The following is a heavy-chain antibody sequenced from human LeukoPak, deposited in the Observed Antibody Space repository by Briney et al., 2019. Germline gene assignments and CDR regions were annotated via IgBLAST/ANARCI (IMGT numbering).Heavy chain of an antibody. CDR2: INHSGST. V-gene: IGHV4-34*01. Sequence: SETLSLTCAVYGGSFSGYYWSWIRQPPGKGLEWIGEINHSGSTNYNPSLKSRVTISVDTSKNQFSLKRSSVTAADTAVYYCARSSAYGDYATHNYYYYYMDVWGKGTTVTVSS. J-gene: IGHJ6*03. CDR3: ARSSAYGDYATHNYYYYYMDV. CDR1: GGSFSGYY. D-gene: IGHD4-17*01.